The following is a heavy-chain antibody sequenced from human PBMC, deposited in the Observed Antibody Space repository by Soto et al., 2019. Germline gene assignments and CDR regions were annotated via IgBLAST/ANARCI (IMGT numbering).Heavy chain of an antibody. CDR2: IYHSGST. V-gene: IGHV4-30-2*01. Sequence: QLQLQESGSGLVKPSQTLSLTCAVSGGSISSGGYSWSWIRQPPGKGLEWIGYIYHSGSTYYNPSLKSRVTISVDRSKNQFSLKLSSVTAADTDVYYCARAIGWFGELLGGYYFDYWGQGTLVTVSS. CDR1: GGSISSGGYS. D-gene: IGHD3-10*01. J-gene: IGHJ4*02. CDR3: ARAIGWFGELLGGYYFDY.